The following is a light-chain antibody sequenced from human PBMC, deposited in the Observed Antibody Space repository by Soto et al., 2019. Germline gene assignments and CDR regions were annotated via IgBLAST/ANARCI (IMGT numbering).Light chain of an antibody. CDR1: QSVSSSY. J-gene: IGKJ5*01. CDR3: QQYYDWPIT. V-gene: IGKV3D-7*01. CDR2: GAS. Sequence: PGERVTLSCRASQSVSSSYLTWYQQKPGQAPRLLIYGASTRATGIPARFSGSGSGTDFTLTISSLQPEDFAVYYCQQYYDWPITFGQGTRLEIK.